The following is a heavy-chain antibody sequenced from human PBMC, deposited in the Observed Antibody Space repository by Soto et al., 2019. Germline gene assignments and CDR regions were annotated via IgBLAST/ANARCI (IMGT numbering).Heavy chain of an antibody. D-gene: IGHD3-22*01. Sequence: SETLSLTCTVAGGSISSSSSYWGWIRQPPGKGLEWIGSIYYSGSTYYNPSLKSRVTISVDTSKNQFSLKLSSVTAADTAVYYCARTSLYYYDSSGYDWFDPWGQGTLVTVSS. CDR3: ARTSLYYYDSSGYDWFDP. V-gene: IGHV4-39*01. CDR2: IYYSGST. J-gene: IGHJ5*02. CDR1: GGSISSSSSY.